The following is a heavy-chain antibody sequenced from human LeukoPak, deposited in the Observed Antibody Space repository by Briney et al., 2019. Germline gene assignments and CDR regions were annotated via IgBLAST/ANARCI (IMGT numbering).Heavy chain of an antibody. CDR3: ARAIFGVAGYYYYMDV. V-gene: IGHV3-7*04. J-gene: IGHJ6*03. CDR2: IKQDGSEK. CDR1: GFTFSSYW. Sequence: GGSLRLSCAASGFTFSSYWMSWVRQAPGKGLEWVANIKQDGSEKYYVDSVKGRFTISRDNAKNSLYLQMNSLRAEDTAVYYCARAIFGVAGYYYYMDVWGKGTTVTVSS. D-gene: IGHD3-3*01.